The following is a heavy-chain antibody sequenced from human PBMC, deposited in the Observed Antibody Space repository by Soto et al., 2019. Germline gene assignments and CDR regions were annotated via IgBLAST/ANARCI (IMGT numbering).Heavy chain of an antibody. CDR2: IYYSGST. V-gene: IGHV4-31*03. CDR3: TVTRGCDAFDI. Sequence: QVQLQESGPGLVKPSQTLSLTCTVSGGSISSGGYYWSWIRQHPGKGLEWIGYIYYSGSTYYNPSLKSRVTKSVDSSKNRFALKLSSVTAADTAVYYCTVTRGCDAFDIWGQWTMVTVSS. CDR1: GGSISSGGYY. D-gene: IGHD4-17*01. J-gene: IGHJ3*02.